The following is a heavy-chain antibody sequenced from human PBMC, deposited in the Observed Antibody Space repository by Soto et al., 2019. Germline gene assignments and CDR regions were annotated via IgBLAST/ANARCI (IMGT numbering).Heavy chain of an antibody. D-gene: IGHD2-15*01. Sequence: QLQLQESGPGLVKPSETLSLTCTVSGGSISSSSYYWGWIRQPPGKGLEWIGSIYYSGSTYYNPSLKSRVTISVDTSKNQFSLKLSSVTAADTAVYYCARQFEVVAATPVQWFDPWGQGTLVTVSS. CDR1: GGSISSSSYY. CDR3: ARQFEVVAATPVQWFDP. V-gene: IGHV4-39*01. CDR2: IYYSGST. J-gene: IGHJ5*02.